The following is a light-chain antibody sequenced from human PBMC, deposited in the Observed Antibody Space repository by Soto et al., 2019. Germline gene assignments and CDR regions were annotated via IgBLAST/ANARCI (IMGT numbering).Light chain of an antibody. CDR3: QQYNTYSRT. J-gene: IGKJ1*01. CDR1: QSIARY. Sequence: DIQMTQSPSSLSASIGYRVTITCRSSQSIARYLNWYQQKPGKAPKLLIYAVSNLQSGVPSRFSGTGSGTEFTLTISSLQPDDFATYYCQQYNTYSRTFGQGTKVDIK. V-gene: IGKV1-9*01. CDR2: AVS.